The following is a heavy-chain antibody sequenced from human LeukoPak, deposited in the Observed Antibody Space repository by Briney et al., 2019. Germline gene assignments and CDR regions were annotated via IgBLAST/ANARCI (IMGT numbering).Heavy chain of an antibody. J-gene: IGHJ3*02. Sequence: SETLSLTCTVSGDSISSSSYYWAWIRRPPGKGLAWIGSIYYSGSTSYNPSLKSRVTISVDTSKNQFSLKLSSVTAADTAVYYCARNYSGTYGGAFDIWGQGTMVTVSS. D-gene: IGHD1-26*01. V-gene: IGHV4-39*01. CDR2: IYYSGST. CDR3: ARNYSGTYGGAFDI. CDR1: GDSISSSSYY.